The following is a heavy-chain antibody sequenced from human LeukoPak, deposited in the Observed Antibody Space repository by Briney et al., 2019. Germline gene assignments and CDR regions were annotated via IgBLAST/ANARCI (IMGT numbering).Heavy chain of an antibody. J-gene: IGHJ4*02. Sequence: GGSLRLSCAASGFTFSSYAMSWVRLAPGKGLEWVSAISGSGGSTYYADSVKGRFTISRDNSKNTLYLQMNSLRAEDTAVYYCAKDTRDVWFGEPNYWGQGTLVTVSS. CDR3: AKDTRDVWFGEPNY. CDR2: ISGSGGST. V-gene: IGHV3-23*01. CDR1: GFTFSSYA. D-gene: IGHD3-10*01.